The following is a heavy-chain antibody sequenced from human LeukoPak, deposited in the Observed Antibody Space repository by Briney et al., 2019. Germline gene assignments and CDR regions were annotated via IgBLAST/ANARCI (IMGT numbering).Heavy chain of an antibody. CDR3: AKDGIAAAGTPIPFDY. J-gene: IGHJ4*02. V-gene: IGHV3-9*01. CDR1: GFTFDDYA. Sequence: GGSLRLSCAASGFTFDDYAMHWVRQAPGKGLEWVSGISWNSGSIGYADSVKGRFTISRDNAKNSLYLQMNSLRAEDTALYYCAKDGIAAAGTPIPFDYWGQGTLVTVS. CDR2: ISWNSGSI. D-gene: IGHD6-13*01.